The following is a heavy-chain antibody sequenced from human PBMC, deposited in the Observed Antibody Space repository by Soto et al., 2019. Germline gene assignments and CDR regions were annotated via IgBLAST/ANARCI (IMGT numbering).Heavy chain of an antibody. CDR2: IIPIFGTA. CDR3: ARETSASVSFDP. CDR1: GGTFSSYA. V-gene: IGHV1-69*13. Sequence: ASVKVSFKASGGTFSSYAISWVRQAPGQGLEWMGGIIPIFGTANYAQKFQGRVTITADESTSTAYMELSSLRSEDTAVYYCARETSASVSFDPWGQGTLVTV. D-gene: IGHD2-2*01. J-gene: IGHJ5*02.